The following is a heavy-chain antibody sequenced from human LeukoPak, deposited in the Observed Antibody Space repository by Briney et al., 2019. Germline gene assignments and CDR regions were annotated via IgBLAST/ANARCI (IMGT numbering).Heavy chain of an antibody. J-gene: IGHJ4*02. CDR2: LNPNSGAT. V-gene: IGHV1-2*02. D-gene: IGHD6-13*01. Sequence: ASVKVSCKPSGYTFTVNYLHWVRQAPGQGLEWMGWLNPNSGATNYAQKFHGRVTLTRDTSIRTAYMELTSLTSDDTAIYYCARGAGSSWFDYWGQGALVTVSS. CDR1: GYTFTVNY. CDR3: ARGAGSSWFDY.